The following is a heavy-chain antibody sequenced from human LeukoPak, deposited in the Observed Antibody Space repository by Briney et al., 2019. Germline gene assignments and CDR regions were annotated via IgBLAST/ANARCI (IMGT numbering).Heavy chain of an antibody. V-gene: IGHV1-2*06. J-gene: IGHJ5*02. D-gene: IGHD3-22*01. CDR3: ARWTYYYDSSGNSS. CDR2: INPNSGGT. Sequence: GASVKVSCKASGYTFTGYYMHWVRQAPGQGLEWMGRINPNSGGTNYAQKFQGRVTMTRDTSISTAYMELSRLRSDETAVYYCARWTYYYDSSGNSSSGQGTLVTVSS. CDR1: GYTFTGYY.